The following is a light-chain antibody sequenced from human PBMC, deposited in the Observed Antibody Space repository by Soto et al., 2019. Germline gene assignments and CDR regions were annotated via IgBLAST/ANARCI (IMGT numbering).Light chain of an antibody. Sequence: DSQMTQYPSTLSVSIGDRVTITSRARQSISSWLAWYQHKPGKAPKLLISKASTLQSGVPTLFSGSGSGSAAAFTISRLQPDEFATYYWQQYKSYPMTFRGGTKVEIK. V-gene: IGKV1-5*03. J-gene: IGKJ4*02. CDR2: KAS. CDR1: QSISSW. CDR3: QQYKSYPMT.